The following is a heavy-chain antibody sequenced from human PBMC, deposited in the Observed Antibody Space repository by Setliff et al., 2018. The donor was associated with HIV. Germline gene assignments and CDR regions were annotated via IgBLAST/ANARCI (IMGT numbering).Heavy chain of an antibody. CDR1: GFTFGDYT. J-gene: IGHJ5*02. D-gene: IGHD3-10*01. Sequence: GGSLRLSCTASGFTFGDYTMSWVRQAPGKGLEWVSAISGSGIGSYYPDSVKGRFTISGDNSKNTLFLQMNSLRAEDTAVYYCAKDRRYYYGSGSYAAETWGQGTLVTVSS. CDR3: AKDRRYYYGSGSYAAET. CDR2: ISGSGIGS. V-gene: IGHV3-23*01.